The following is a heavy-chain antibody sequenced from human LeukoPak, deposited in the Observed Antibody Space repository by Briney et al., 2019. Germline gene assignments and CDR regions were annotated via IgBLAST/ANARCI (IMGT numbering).Heavy chain of an antibody. CDR2: ISTAGDTV. V-gene: IGHV3-11*04. Sequence: GGSLRLSCAASGFTSSDYYMSWIRQAPGKGLEWVSYISTAGDTVYYADSVKGRFTISRDNAKNSLYLQMNSLRAEDTAVYYCARDGEPATIDYWGQGTLVTVSS. CDR3: ARDGEPATIDY. CDR1: GFTSSDYY. D-gene: IGHD1-14*01. J-gene: IGHJ4*02.